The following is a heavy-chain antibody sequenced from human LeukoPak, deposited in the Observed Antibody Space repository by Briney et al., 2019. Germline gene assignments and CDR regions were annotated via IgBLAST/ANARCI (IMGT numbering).Heavy chain of an antibody. CDR3: ARADYSSTWSHDYYYMDV. D-gene: IGHD6-13*01. J-gene: IGHJ6*03. V-gene: IGHV4-39*07. CDR2: INHSGST. Sequence: SETLSLTCTVSGGSISSGSYYWSWIRQPPGKGLEWIGEINHSGSTNYNPSLKSRVTISVDTSKNQFSLKLSSVTAADTAVYYCARADYSSTWSHDYYYMDVWGKGTTVTVSS. CDR1: GGSISSGSYY.